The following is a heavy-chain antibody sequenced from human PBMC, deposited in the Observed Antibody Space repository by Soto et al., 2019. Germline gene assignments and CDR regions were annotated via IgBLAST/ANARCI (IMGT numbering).Heavy chain of an antibody. J-gene: IGHJ4*02. CDR2: INAGNGNT. CDR3: ARDLSGCSGGSCYSARFDY. Sequence: ASVKVSCKASGYTFTSYAMHSVRQAPGQRLEWMGWINAGNGNTKYSQKFQGRVTITRDTSASTAYMELSSLRSEDTAVYYCARDLSGCSGGSCYSARFDYWGQGTLVTVSS. V-gene: IGHV1-3*01. D-gene: IGHD2-15*01. CDR1: GYTFTSYA.